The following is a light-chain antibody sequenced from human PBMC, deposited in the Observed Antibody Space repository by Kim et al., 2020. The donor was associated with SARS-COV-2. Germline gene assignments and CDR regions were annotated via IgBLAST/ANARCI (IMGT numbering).Light chain of an antibody. V-gene: IGKV3-15*01. J-gene: IGKJ2*03. CDR3: QQYNNWPLYS. Sequence: SPGENAPLSCRASQSISSYLAWYQQKPGQAPRLLIYGASTRATGIPARFSGSGSGTEFTLTISSLQSEDFAVYYCQQYNNWPLYSFGQGTKLEI. CDR1: QSISSY. CDR2: GAS.